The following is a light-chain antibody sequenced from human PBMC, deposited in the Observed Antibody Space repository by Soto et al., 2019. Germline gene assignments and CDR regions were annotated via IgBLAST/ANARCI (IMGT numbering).Light chain of an antibody. Sequence: EIVMTQSPATLSVSPGERATLSCRASQGVSSNLAWYQQKPGQAPRLLIYGASSRATGIPVRFSGSGSGTEFTLTITRLEPDDSAVYYCQQHGISHITFGQGTRLEIK. CDR1: QGVSSN. V-gene: IGKV3-15*01. J-gene: IGKJ5*01. CDR3: QQHGISHIT. CDR2: GAS.